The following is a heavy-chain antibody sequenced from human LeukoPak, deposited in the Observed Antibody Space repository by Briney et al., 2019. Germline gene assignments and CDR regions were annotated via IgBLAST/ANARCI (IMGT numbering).Heavy chain of an antibody. J-gene: IGHJ4*02. CDR1: GFTFSSYA. CDR2: ISGSGGST. D-gene: IGHD2-15*01. CDR3: AKGASRYCSGGSCYSLF. Sequence: GGSLRLSCAASGFTFSSYAMSWVRQAPGKGLERVSAISGSGGSTYYADSVKGRFTISRDNSKNTLYLQMNSLRAEDTAVYYCAKGASRYCSGGSCYSLFWGQGTLVTVSS. V-gene: IGHV3-23*01.